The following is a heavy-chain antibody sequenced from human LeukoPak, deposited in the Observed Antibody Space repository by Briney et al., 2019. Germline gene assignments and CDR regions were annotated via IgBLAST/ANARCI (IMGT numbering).Heavy chain of an antibody. CDR1: GFTFSSYS. CDR2: ISSSSSYI. J-gene: IGHJ4*02. CDR3: ARGGGGYDPPYYFDY. Sequence: GGSLRLSCAASGFTFSSYSMNWVRQAPGKGLEWVSSISSSSSYIYYADSVKGRFTISRDNAKNSLYLQMNSLRAEDTAVYYCARGGGGYDPPYYFDYWGQGTLVTVSS. V-gene: IGHV3-21*01. D-gene: IGHD5-12*01.